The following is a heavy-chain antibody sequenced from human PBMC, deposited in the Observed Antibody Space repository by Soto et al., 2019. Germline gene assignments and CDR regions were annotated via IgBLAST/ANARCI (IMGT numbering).Heavy chain of an antibody. V-gene: IGHV4-59*08. Sequence: SETMSLTCTVAGGSLSSYDWSWLRQPPGKGLEWIGYIYHSGSSNYNPSLKSRVTILLDTSKNQLSLKLSSVTAADTAVYYCARQRPVVVTPWWFDPWGQGTLVTVS. J-gene: IGHJ5*02. D-gene: IGHD2-15*01. CDR2: IYHSGSS. CDR3: ARQRPVVVTPWWFDP. CDR1: GGSLSSYD.